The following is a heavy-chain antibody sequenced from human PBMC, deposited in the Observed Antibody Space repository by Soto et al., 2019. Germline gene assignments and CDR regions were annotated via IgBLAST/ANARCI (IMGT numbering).Heavy chain of an antibody. Sequence: LRLSCAASGFTFSKYALSWVRQAPGKGLEWVSAISGSGGTTHYADSVKGRVTISRDNSKDTVFLQMNSLRAEDTAVCSCAKYYSDRSGSPLAFDYWGQGTLVTVSS. J-gene: IGHJ4*02. CDR3: AKYYSDRSGSPLAFDY. CDR1: GFTFSKYA. V-gene: IGHV3-23*01. CDR2: ISGSGGTT. D-gene: IGHD3-3*01.